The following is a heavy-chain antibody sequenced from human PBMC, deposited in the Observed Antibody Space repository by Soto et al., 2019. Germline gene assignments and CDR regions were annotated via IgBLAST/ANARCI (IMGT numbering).Heavy chain of an antibody. CDR3: ARDPPLIMHGMDV. CDR1: GFTVSSNY. CDR2: IYSGGST. Sequence: GGSLRLSCAASGFTVSSNYMSWVRQAPGKGLEWVSVIYSGGSTYYADSVRGRFTISRDNSKNTLYLQMKSLRAEDTAVYYCARDPPLIMHGMDVWGPGTTGTVSS. D-gene: IGHD2-8*01. J-gene: IGHJ6*02. V-gene: IGHV3-53*01.